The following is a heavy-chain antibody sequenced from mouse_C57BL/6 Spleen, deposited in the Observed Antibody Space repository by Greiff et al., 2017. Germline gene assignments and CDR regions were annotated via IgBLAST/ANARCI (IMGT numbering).Heavy chain of an antibody. CDR2: IDPSDSYT. J-gene: IGHJ2*01. CDR3: ARTSNYPWYFDY. V-gene: IGHV1-69*01. D-gene: IGHD2-5*01. Sequence: QVQLQQPGAELVMPGASVKLSCKASGYTFTSYWMHWVKQRPGQGLEWIGEIDPSDSYTNYNQKFKGKSTLTVDKSSSTAYMQLSSLTSEDSAVYYRARTSNYPWYFDYWGQGTTLTVSS. CDR1: GYTFTSYW.